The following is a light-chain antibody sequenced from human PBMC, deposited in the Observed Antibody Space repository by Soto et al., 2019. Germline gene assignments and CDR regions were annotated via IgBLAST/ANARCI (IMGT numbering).Light chain of an antibody. V-gene: IGLV2-14*01. Sequence: QSVLAQPASVSGSPGQSITISCTGTSSDVGTYNYISWDQQHPGKAPKLIISGVNYLPSGVSHRFSGSKSGNTASLTISGLQAEDEADYYCISYTSSTAYVFGTGTKVTVL. CDR3: ISYTSSTAYV. CDR2: GVN. CDR1: SSDVGTYNY. J-gene: IGLJ1*01.